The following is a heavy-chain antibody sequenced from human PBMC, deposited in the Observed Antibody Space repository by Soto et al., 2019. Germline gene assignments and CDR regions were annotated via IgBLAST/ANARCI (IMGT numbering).Heavy chain of an antibody. J-gene: IGHJ4*02. D-gene: IGHD1-26*01. CDR3: ARGLYRHPGFDY. CDR2: IIPILGIA. Sequence: SVKVSCKASGGTFSRYTISWVRQAPGQGLEWMGRIIPILGIANYAQKFQGRVTITADKSTSTAYMELSSLRSEDTAVYYCARGLYRHPGFDYWGQGTLVTVSS. CDR1: GGTFSRYT. V-gene: IGHV1-69*02.